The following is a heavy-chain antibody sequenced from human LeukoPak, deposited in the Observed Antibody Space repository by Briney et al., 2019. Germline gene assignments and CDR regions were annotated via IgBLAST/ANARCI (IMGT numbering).Heavy chain of an antibody. CDR2: IYYGGST. V-gene: IGHV4-59*01. CDR3: AREAVAATGFDY. D-gene: IGHD6-19*01. CDR1: GGSISSYY. J-gene: IGHJ4*02. Sequence: PSETLSLTCTVSGGSISSYYWSWIRQPPGKGLEWIGYIYYGGSTNYNPSLESRVTISVDTSKNQFSLKLSSVTAADTAVYYCAREAVAATGFDYWGQGTLVTVSS.